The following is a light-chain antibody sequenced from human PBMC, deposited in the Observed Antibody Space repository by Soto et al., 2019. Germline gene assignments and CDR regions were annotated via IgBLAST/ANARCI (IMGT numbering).Light chain of an antibody. CDR1: QSISSY. Sequence: EIVLTQSPSSLSASVGDRVTITCRASQSISSYLNWYQQKPGKAPKLLIYAASSLQSGVPSRFSGSGSGTDFTLTISSLQPEDFATYYCQQSYSTPLYTFGQGTKLEIK. CDR3: QQSYSTPLYT. J-gene: IGKJ2*01. CDR2: AAS. V-gene: IGKV1-39*01.